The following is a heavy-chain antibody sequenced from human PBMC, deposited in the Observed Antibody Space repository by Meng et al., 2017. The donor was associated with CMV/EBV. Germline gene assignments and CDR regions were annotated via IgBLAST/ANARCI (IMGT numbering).Heavy chain of an antibody. CDR2: ISWNSGSI. Sequence: SLKISCAASGFTFDDYAMHWVRQAPGKGLEWVSGISWNSGSIGYADSVKGRFTISRDNAKNSLYLQMNSLRAEDTAVYYCARGAHSGSYYFLDFSLPDYWGQGTLVTVSS. CDR3: ARGAHSGSYYFLDFSLPDY. D-gene: IGHD1-26*01. V-gene: IGHV3-9*01. CDR1: GFTFDDYA. J-gene: IGHJ4*02.